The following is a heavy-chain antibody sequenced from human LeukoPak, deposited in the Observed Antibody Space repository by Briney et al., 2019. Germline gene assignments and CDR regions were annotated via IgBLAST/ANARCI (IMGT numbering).Heavy chain of an antibody. J-gene: IGHJ4*02. D-gene: IGHD5-18*01. CDR2: INPDGNKK. Sequence: GGSLRLSCAVSGLTFSSSWMDWVRQAPGKGLEWVASINPDGNKKYSADSVKGRFTISRDNAENSLYLQMYSLRVEDTAFYYCARDLAYSRLDYWGQGMLVTVSS. CDR3: ARDLAYSRLDY. CDR1: GLTFSSSW. V-gene: IGHV3-7*01.